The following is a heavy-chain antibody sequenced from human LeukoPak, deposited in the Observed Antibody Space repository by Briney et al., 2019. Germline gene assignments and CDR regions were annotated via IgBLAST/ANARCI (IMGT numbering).Heavy chain of an antibody. Sequence: GESLKISCKGSAYNFTSYWIGWVRQMPGKGLEWMGIIYPGDSDTRYSPAFQGQVTMSADKSISTAYQQWSSLKASDSAMYYCATNTMFRGIHAFDIWGQGTMVTVSS. D-gene: IGHD3-10*01. V-gene: IGHV5-51*01. J-gene: IGHJ3*02. CDR1: AYNFTSYW. CDR3: ATNTMFRGIHAFDI. CDR2: IYPGDSDT.